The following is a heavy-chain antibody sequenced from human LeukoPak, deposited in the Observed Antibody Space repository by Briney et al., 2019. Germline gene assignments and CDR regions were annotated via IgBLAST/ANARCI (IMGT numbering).Heavy chain of an antibody. Sequence: ASVKVYCKASGYTFTGYYMHWVRQAPGQGLEWMGRINPNSGGTNYAQKFQGRVTMTRDTSISTAYMELSRLRSDDTAVYYCARDYVLAAAGPDYWGQGTPVTVSS. CDR3: ARDYVLAAAGPDY. CDR2: INPNSGGT. CDR1: GYTFTGYY. V-gene: IGHV1-2*06. J-gene: IGHJ4*02. D-gene: IGHD6-13*01.